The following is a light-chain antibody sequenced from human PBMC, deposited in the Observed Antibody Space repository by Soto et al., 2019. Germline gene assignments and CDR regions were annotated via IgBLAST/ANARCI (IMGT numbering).Light chain of an antibody. V-gene: IGKV1-33*01. CDR2: DAS. Sequence: DIQMTQSPSSLSASAGDRVTITCQASQDISNYLNWYQQKPGKAPKLLIYDASNLETGVPSRFSGSGSGTDFTFTISSLQPEDIATYYCQQYDNLPWTFGQGTKVEIK. CDR3: QQYDNLPWT. J-gene: IGKJ1*01. CDR1: QDISNY.